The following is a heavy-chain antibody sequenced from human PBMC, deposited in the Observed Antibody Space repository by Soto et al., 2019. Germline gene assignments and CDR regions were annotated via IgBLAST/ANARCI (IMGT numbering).Heavy chain of an antibody. CDR2: VSAYIGTT. D-gene: IGHD3-10*01. Sequence: GASVKVSCKASGYTFTSYGISWVRQAPGQGPEWVGWVSAYIGTTYYAQKLQGRVTMTADTSTNTAYMELRSLRSDDTAVYYCATPTPLRGAMITNINFDFWGQGTPVTVSS. CDR3: ATPTPLRGAMITNINFDF. CDR1: GYTFTSYG. J-gene: IGHJ4*02. V-gene: IGHV1-18*01.